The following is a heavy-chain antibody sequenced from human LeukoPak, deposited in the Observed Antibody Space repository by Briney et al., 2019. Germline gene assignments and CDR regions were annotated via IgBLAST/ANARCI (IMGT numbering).Heavy chain of an antibody. V-gene: IGHV4-38-2*01. Sequence: PSETLSLTCAVSGYSISSGYYWGWIRQPPGKGLEWTGSIYHSGSTYYNPSLKSLVTISVDTSMNQFSLKLSSVTAADTAVYYCARALRYFDWLGNYFDYWGQGTLVTVSS. CDR2: IYHSGST. CDR3: ARALRYFDWLGNYFDY. J-gene: IGHJ4*02. CDR1: GYSISSGYY. D-gene: IGHD3-9*01.